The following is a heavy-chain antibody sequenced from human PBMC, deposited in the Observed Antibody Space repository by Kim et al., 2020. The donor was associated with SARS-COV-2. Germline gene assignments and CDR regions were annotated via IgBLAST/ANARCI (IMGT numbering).Heavy chain of an antibody. D-gene: IGHD3-22*01. CDR3: ARDLTYYDSSGYKAFDI. V-gene: IGHV1-69*04. J-gene: IGHJ3*02. Sequence: FQGRVTITADKSTSTAYMELSSLRSEETAVYYCARDLTYYDSSGYKAFDIWGQGTMVTVSS.